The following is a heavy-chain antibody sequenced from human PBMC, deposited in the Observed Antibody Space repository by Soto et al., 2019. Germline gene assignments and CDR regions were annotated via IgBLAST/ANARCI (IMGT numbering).Heavy chain of an antibody. CDR2: IYYSGST. Sequence: SETLSLTCTVSGGSISSSSYYWGWVRQPPGKGLEWIGSIYYSGSTYYNPSLKSRVTISVDTSKNQFSLKLSSVTAADTAVYYCATHKFIAEAGTALGREYWGQGTLVTVSS. CDR3: ATHKFIAEAGTALGREY. V-gene: IGHV4-39*01. J-gene: IGHJ4*02. CDR1: GGSISSSSYY. D-gene: IGHD6-13*01.